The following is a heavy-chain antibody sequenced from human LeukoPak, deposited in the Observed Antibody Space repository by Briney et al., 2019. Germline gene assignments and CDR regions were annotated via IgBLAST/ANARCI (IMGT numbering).Heavy chain of an antibody. CDR1: GGSFSGYY. CDR3: ARGRGLLWFGELSPGWFDP. Sequence: PADTLSLTCAVSGGSFSGYYWSWIRQPPGKGLEWIGEINHSGSTNYNPCLKSRLTISVDTSKNQFSPTPSSVTAADTAVYYCARGRGLLWFGELSPGWFDPWGQGTLVTVSS. D-gene: IGHD3-10*01. CDR2: INHSGST. V-gene: IGHV4-34*01. J-gene: IGHJ5*02.